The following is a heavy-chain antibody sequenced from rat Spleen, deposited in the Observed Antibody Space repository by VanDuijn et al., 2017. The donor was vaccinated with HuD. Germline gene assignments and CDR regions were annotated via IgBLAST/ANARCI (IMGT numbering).Heavy chain of an antibody. D-gene: IGHD1-1*01. CDR2: ISYDGSST. CDR3: ARDPTGDY. V-gene: IGHV5-7*01. Sequence: EVQLVESGGGLVQPGRSLKLSCAASGFTFSDYNMAWVRQAPKKGLEWVATISYDGSSTYYRDSVKGRFTISRDNAKSTLYLQMDSLRSEDTATYYCARDPTGDYWGQGVMVTVSS. CDR1: GFTFSDYN. J-gene: IGHJ2*01.